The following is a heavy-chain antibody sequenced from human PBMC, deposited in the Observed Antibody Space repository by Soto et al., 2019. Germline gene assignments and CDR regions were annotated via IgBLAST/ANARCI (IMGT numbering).Heavy chain of an antibody. CDR3: ARRLTTTVSALGY. CDR1: GFTFTSYA. J-gene: IGHJ4*02. Sequence: QVQLVESGGGVVQPGGSLRLSCKASGFTFTSYAIHWVRQAPGKGLEWVSVISPDGVNKHSAESVRGRFVISRDNSKNTVHLEMNRLRLDDTAGYFCARRLTTTVSALGYWGQGSLVNVSS. V-gene: IGHV3-30*09. D-gene: IGHD4-4*01. CDR2: ISPDGVNK.